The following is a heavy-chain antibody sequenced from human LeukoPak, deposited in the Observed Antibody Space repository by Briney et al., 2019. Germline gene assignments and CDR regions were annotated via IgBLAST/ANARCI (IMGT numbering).Heavy chain of an antibody. CDR2: ISGSGGST. CDR1: GFTFSSYA. CDR3: AKASTIVPPLYYFDY. Sequence: QSGGSLRLSCAASGFTFSSYAMSWVRQAPGKGLEWVSAISGSGGSTYYADSMKGRFTISRDNSKNTLYLRMNSLRAEDTAVYYCAKASTIVPPLYYFDYWGQGTLVTVSS. J-gene: IGHJ4*02. D-gene: IGHD3-22*01. V-gene: IGHV3-23*01.